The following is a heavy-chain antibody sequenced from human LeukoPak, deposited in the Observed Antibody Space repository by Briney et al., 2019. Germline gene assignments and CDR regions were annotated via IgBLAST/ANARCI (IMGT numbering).Heavy chain of an antibody. D-gene: IGHD3-10*01. J-gene: IGHJ4*02. CDR3: ARDERITMVQGVIVRACGY. V-gene: IGHV1-18*01. CDR2: ISAYNGNT. Sequence: ASVKVSCKASGYTFTSYGISWVRQAPGQGLEWMGWISAYNGNTNYAQNLQGRVTMTTDTSTSTAYMELRSLRSDDTAVYYCARDERITMVQGVIVRACGYWGQGTLVTVSS. CDR1: GYTFTSYG.